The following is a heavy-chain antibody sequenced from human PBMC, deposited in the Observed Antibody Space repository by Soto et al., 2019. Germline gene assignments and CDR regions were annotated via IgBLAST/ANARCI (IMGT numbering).Heavy chain of an antibody. CDR3: SSRQQQVALVDC. V-gene: IGHV4-30-4*01. Sequence: QVQLQEAGPGLVKPSQTLSLTCNVTAGYIGSGNYFGSWIRQPPGKSLEWIGHIYYSGTAFYNPSRKCLVTISVDTSKNQFSLKLPSVTAADTAIYYFSSRQQQVALVDCWGQVTLVTVSS. CDR1: AGYIGSGNYF. J-gene: IGHJ4*02. CDR2: IYYSGTA. D-gene: IGHD6-13*01.